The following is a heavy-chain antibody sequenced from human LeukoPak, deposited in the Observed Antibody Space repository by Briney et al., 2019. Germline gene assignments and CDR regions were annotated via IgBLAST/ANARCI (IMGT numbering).Heavy chain of an antibody. CDR2: INHSGST. J-gene: IGHJ4*02. D-gene: IGHD3-16*01. V-gene: IGHV4-34*01. Sequence: SETLSLTCTVSGGSISNKYWSWIRQPPGKGLEWIGEINHSGSTNYNPSLKSRVTISVDTSKNQFSLKLNSVTAADTAVYYCARGRARTTFWGQGTLVTVSS. CDR1: GGSISNKY. CDR3: ARGRARTTF.